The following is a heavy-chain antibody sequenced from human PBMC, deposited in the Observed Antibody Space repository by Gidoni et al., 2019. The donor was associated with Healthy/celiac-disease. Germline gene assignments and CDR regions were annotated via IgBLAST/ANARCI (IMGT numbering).Heavy chain of an antibody. CDR2: IIPIFGTA. CDR3: ARYSGSYSPLDY. D-gene: IGHD1-26*01. V-gene: IGHV1-69*01. CDR1: GGTFSSSA. Sequence: SGGTFSSSAISWVRQAPGQGLEWMGGIIPIFGTANYAQKFQGRVTITADESTSTAYMELSSLRSEDTAVYYCARYSGSYSPLDYWGQGTLVTVSS. J-gene: IGHJ4*02.